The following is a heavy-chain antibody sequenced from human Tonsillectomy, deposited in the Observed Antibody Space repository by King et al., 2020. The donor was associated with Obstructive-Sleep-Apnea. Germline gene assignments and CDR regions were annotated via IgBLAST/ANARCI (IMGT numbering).Heavy chain of an antibody. V-gene: IGHV4-30-4*01. Sequence: QLQESGPGLVKPSQNLSLTCTVSGGAISSGDYYWSWIRQPPGKGLEWVGYIYYSGSTYYNPSLKRRVTILVDTSKNPFSLKLSSVTAADTAVYYCARVGTYYYDSSGYRYFDYWGQGTLVTVSS. CDR3: ARVGTYYYDSSGYRYFDY. D-gene: IGHD3-22*01. CDR1: GGAISSGDYY. CDR2: IYYSGST. J-gene: IGHJ4*02.